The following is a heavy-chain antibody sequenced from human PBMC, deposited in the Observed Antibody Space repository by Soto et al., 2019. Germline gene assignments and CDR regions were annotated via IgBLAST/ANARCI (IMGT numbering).Heavy chain of an antibody. J-gene: IGHJ5*02. V-gene: IGHV4-39*07. Sequence: SETLSLTCTVSSGSISSSGYYWGWIRQPPGKGLEWIGSIYYSGSTYYNPSLKSRVTISVDTSKNQFSLKLSSVTAADTAVYYCARDFGRITIFGVVNGWFDPWGQGTLVTVS. CDR1: SGSISSSGYY. D-gene: IGHD3-3*01. CDR2: IYYSGST. CDR3: ARDFGRITIFGVVNGWFDP.